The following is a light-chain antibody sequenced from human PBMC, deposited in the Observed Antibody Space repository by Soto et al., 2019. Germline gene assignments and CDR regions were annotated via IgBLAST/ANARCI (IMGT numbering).Light chain of an antibody. J-gene: IGKJ1*01. CDR1: QSISSW. CDR3: QQYNSYSWT. V-gene: IGKV1-5*01. Sequence: IRMTQQPSTLSASVGDRVTITCRASQSISSWLAWYQQKPGKAPKLLIYDASSLESGVPSRFSGSGSGTEFTLTISSLQPDDFATYYCQQYNSYSWTFGQGTKVDIK. CDR2: DAS.